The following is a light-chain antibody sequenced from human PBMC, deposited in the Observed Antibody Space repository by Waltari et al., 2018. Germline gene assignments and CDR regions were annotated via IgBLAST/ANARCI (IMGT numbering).Light chain of an antibody. Sequence: EIVMTQSPATLSVSPGERATLSCRASQNIGSNLAWYQQKPDQAPRLVIYGASTRATDVPARFRGSGSGTEFTLTISSLQSEDFAVYYCLQFTDWPPSLTFGGGTKVQIK. CDR3: LQFTDWPPSLT. V-gene: IGKV3-15*01. CDR1: QNIGSN. J-gene: IGKJ4*01. CDR2: GAS.